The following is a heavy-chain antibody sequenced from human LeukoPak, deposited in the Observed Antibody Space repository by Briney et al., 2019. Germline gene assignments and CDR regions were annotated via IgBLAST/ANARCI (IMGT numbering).Heavy chain of an antibody. CDR2: IYYSGRT. D-gene: IGHD2-8*01. CDR1: GGSISSYD. CDR3: ARGGMGYANYNGFDP. Sequence: PSETLSLTCTVSGGSISSYDWSWVRQPPGKGLEWIGYIYYSGRTTYNPSLKSPATRSVDTSKNQFSLKLSPVTAAHTAVYYCARGGMGYANYNGFDPWGQGTLVTVSS. J-gene: IGHJ5*02. V-gene: IGHV4-59*12.